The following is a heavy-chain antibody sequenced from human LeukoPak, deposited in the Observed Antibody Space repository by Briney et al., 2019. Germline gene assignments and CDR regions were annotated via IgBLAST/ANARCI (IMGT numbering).Heavy chain of an antibody. D-gene: IGHD1-7*01. CDR2: IKQDGSER. V-gene: IGHV3-7*01. CDR1: GCAFRNYW. J-gene: IGHJ4*02. Sequence: PGGSLRLSCAASGCAFRNYWMTWVGQATGKGPEWVANIKQDGSERNYVDSVKGRFTIARDNTKNSLYLQMTSLRGEDTAVYYCASRAGKPGNTPWCFDYWGQGALVTVSS. CDR3: ASRAGKPGNTPWCFDY.